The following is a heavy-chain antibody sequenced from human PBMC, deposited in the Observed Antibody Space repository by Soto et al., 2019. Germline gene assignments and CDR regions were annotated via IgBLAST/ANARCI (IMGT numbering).Heavy chain of an antibody. CDR2: IKSKRDGGTT. V-gene: IGHV3-15*01. Sequence: HLVESGGDLVKPGGSLRLSCAASGFMFSSAWMSWVRQAPGKGLEWVGRIKSKRDGGTTDYAPPVKGRFVISRDDSKNTLYLQMTSLKTYDTAVYYCVEGWNDFWGQGTLVAVSS. CDR1: GFMFSSAW. CDR3: VEGWNDF. J-gene: IGHJ4*02. D-gene: IGHD1-1*01.